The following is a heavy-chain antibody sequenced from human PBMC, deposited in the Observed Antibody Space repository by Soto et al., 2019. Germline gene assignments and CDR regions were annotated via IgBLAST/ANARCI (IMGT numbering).Heavy chain of an antibody. D-gene: IGHD3-22*01. J-gene: IGHJ4*02. CDR2: IYPGDSDT. V-gene: IGHV5-51*01. CDR3: ARPPATYDSSGYFDY. CDR1: GCSFTSYW. Sequence: GESLKISCKGSGCSFTSYWIGWVRQMPGKGLEWMGIIYPGDSDTRYSPSFQGQVTISADKSISTAYLQWSSLKASDTAMYYCARPPATYDSSGYFDYWGQGTLVTVSS.